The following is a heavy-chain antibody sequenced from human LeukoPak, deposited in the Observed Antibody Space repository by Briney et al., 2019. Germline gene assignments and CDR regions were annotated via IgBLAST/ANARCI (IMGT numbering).Heavy chain of an antibody. CDR1: GGSINSYY. Sequence: SETLSLTCTVSGGSINSYYWSWIRQPPGKGLEWIGYIYYSGSTNYNPSLKSRVTISVDTSKNQFSLKLSSVTAADTAVYYCARVQRDGYSLDYWGQGTLVTVSS. D-gene: IGHD4-4*01. V-gene: IGHV4-59*01. CDR3: ARVQRDGYSLDY. CDR2: IYYSGST. J-gene: IGHJ4*02.